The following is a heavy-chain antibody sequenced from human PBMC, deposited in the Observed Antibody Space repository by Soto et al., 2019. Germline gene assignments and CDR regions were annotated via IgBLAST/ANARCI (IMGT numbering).Heavy chain of an antibody. D-gene: IGHD4-4*01. CDR1: GFTFSSYS. V-gene: IGHV3-48*02. CDR2: ISGSGNTM. CDR3: ERDPKSCNQKLHCDY. J-gene: IGHJ4*02. Sequence: EVQLVESGGGLVQPGGSLRLSCSASGFTFSSYSMNWVRQAPGKELEWLSYISGSGNTMYYADSVKGRFTIARDNAQKSLYLQLNNLRDDDTSMYYCERDPKSCNQKLHCDYWGQGTLVTVSS.